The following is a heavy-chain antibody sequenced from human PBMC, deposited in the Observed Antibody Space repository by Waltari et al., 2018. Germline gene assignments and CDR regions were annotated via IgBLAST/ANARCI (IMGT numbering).Heavy chain of an antibody. CDR1: GLTCRNYA. V-gene: IGHV3-30*04. Sequence: QVQLVESGGGVVQPGRSLRLSCAVSGLTCRNYAMHWVRQAPGKRRVWVAGVSSDGMNKYYADSVKDRCTISRDNSKNTLYLQMSSLRVEDTALYYCARDVYGDFFDYWGQGTLVAVSS. D-gene: IGHD4-17*01. CDR3: ARDVYGDFFDY. CDR2: VSSDGMNK. J-gene: IGHJ4*02.